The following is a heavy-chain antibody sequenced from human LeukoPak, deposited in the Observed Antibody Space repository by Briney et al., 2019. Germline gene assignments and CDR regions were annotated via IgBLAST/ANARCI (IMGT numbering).Heavy chain of an antibody. CDR3: ARVADYYGSGSYYNLPIYFDY. Sequence: PSQTLPLTCTVSGGSISSGDYYWSWIRQPPGKGLEWIGYIYCSGSTYYNPSLKSRVTISVDTSKNQFSLKLSSVTAADTAVYYCARVADYYGSGSYYNLPIYFDYWGQGTLVTVSS. V-gene: IGHV4-30-4*01. CDR2: IYCSGST. CDR1: GGSISSGDYY. J-gene: IGHJ4*02. D-gene: IGHD3-10*01.